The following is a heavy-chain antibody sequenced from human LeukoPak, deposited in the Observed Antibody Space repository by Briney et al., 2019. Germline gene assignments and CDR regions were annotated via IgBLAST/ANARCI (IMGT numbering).Heavy chain of an antibody. Sequence: SETLSLTCSVSGDSITRSRYYWGWIRQPPGKGLEWIGSIFYNGRTDYNSSLKSRVTISLDASSNQFSLRLSSVTAADTAVYYCARESPLGNSGSFLFDYWAQGTLVTVSS. V-gene: IGHV4-39*07. CDR1: GDSITRSRYY. CDR3: ARESPLGNSGSFLFDY. J-gene: IGHJ4*02. D-gene: IGHD3-10*01. CDR2: IFYNGRT.